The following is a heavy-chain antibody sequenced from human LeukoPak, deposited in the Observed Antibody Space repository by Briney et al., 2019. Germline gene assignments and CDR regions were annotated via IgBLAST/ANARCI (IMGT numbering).Heavy chain of an antibody. D-gene: IGHD3-10*01. V-gene: IGHV3-33*01. Sequence: GRSLRLSCAASGFTFSSYGMHWVRQAPGKGLEWVAVIWYDGSNKYYAGSVKGRFTISRDNSKTTLYLKMNSLRAEDTAVYYCARFYGSGSYYPTYGMDVWGKGTTVTVSS. J-gene: IGHJ6*04. CDR1: GFTFSSYG. CDR2: IWYDGSNK. CDR3: ARFYGSGSYYPTYGMDV.